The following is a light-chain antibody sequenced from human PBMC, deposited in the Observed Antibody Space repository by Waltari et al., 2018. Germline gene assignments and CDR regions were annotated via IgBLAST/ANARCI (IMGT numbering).Light chain of an antibody. CDR3: QYFDDVVVG. CDR2: VVS. V-gene: IGKV1-33*01. CDR1: QAIGDN. Sequence: DIQMTQSPGSLSASVGDRVTIACQASQAIGDNLNWYQVKPGKLPRLIIKVVSNLESGVPGRFSGRGFGTHFTLSISNLQPEDVATYYCQYFDDVVVGFGPGTKLEIK. J-gene: IGKJ2*03.